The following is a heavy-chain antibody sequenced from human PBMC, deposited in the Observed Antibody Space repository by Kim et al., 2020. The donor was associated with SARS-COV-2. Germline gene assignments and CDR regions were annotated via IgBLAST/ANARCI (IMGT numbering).Heavy chain of an antibody. CDR3: ARYSGAAYYYGSGTYYNTAFDY. CDR2: IYYSGTT. D-gene: IGHD3-10*01. V-gene: IGHV4-39*01. J-gene: IGHJ4*02. CDR1: GDSISSSSYY. Sequence: SETLSLTCTVSGDSISSSSYYWAWIRQSPGKGLEWIATIYYSGTTYYNPSFKSRVTISVDTSKNQFSLKLSSVTAADSAVYYCARYSGAAYYYGSGTYYNTAFDYWGQGTLVTVSS.